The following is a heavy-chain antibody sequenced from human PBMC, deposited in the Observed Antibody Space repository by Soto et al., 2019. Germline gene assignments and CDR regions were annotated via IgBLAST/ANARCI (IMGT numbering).Heavy chain of an antibody. Sequence: PSETLSLTCTVSGGSISSGDYYWSWIRQPPGKGLEWIGCIYYSGSTYYNPSLKSRVTISVDTSKNQFSLKLSSVTAADTAVYYCARVCYCSSNLCWFDPWGQGTLVTVSS. CDR2: IYYSGST. D-gene: IGHD2-2*01. V-gene: IGHV4-30-4*01. CDR1: GGSISSGDYY. J-gene: IGHJ5*02. CDR3: ARVCYCSSNLCWFDP.